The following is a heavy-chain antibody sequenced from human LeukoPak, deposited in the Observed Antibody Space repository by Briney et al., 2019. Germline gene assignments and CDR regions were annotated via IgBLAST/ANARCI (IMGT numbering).Heavy chain of an antibody. CDR2: IFGDGRT. Sequence: GGSLRLSCAASGFTVSSKYMSWVRQAPGMGLEWVSVIFGDGRTHYADSVKGRFTISRDNAKNSLYLQMNSLRAEDTALYYCARDISSSGWYPPIGYWGQGTLVTVSS. V-gene: IGHV3-53*01. CDR3: ARDISSSGWYPPIGY. J-gene: IGHJ4*02. D-gene: IGHD6-19*01. CDR1: GFTVSSKY.